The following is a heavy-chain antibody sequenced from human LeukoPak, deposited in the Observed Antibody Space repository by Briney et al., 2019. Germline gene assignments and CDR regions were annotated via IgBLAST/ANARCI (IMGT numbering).Heavy chain of an antibody. D-gene: IGHD5/OR15-5a*01. CDR2: MNPNSGTT. V-gene: IGHV1-2*02. CDR1: GFVFTGYY. Sequence: GASVKVSCKASGFVFTGYYMHWVRQAPGQGLEWMGWMNPNSGTTKSAQKFQGRVTLTRDTSINTAYMELSRLRSDDTAVYYCARDGSVFSPNWYFDLWGRGTLVTVSS. CDR3: ARDGSVFSPNWYFDL. J-gene: IGHJ2*01.